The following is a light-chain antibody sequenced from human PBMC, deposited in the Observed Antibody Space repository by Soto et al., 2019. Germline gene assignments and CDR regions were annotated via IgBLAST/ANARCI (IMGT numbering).Light chain of an antibody. CDR1: QSISTW. V-gene: IGKV1-5*03. CDR3: QQYNTYGYVWT. Sequence: DIQMTQSPSTLSASVGDRVTITCRASQSISTWLAWYKQKPGKAPSLLIFKASELESGVPSRFSGSGSGTEFTLTISSLQPDDFATYYCQQYNTYGYVWTFGQGTKVDI. CDR2: KAS. J-gene: IGKJ1*01.